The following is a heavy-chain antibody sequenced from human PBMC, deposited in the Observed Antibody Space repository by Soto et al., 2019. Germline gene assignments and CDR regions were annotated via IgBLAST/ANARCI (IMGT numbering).Heavy chain of an antibody. CDR3: AVHLGQNYYTMDV. CDR1: GFTFSNFV. J-gene: IGHJ6*02. Sequence: QPXGSLRLSCAASGFTFSNFVMSWVRHIPGKGLHWVSGITGSGGRAYYADSVKGRFTISRDNSRNTLYLQLSRLGAEDTAMYHCAVHLGQNYYTMDVWGQGPTVTVSS. CDR2: ITGSGGRA. V-gene: IGHV3-23*01.